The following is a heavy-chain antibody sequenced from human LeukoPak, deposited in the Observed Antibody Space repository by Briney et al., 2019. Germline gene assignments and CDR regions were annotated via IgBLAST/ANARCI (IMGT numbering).Heavy chain of an antibody. J-gene: IGHJ3*02. V-gene: IGHV4-34*01. D-gene: IGHD3-10*01. Sequence: PSETLSLTCAVYGVSFSGYYWSWIRQPPGKGLEWIGEINHSGSTNYNPSLKSRVTMSVDTSKNQFSLKLSSVTAADTAVYYCASPGSGRHAFDIWGQGTMVTVSS. CDR1: GVSFSGYY. CDR2: INHSGST. CDR3: ASPGSGRHAFDI.